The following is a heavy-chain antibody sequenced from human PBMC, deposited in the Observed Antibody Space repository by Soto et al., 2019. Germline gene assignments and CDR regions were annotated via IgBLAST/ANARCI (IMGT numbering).Heavy chain of an antibody. D-gene: IGHD3-10*01. CDR1: GYTFRNYG. CDR3: ARDYGSSNWFYWYFYL. V-gene: IGHV1-18*01. J-gene: IGHJ2*01. CDR2: ISASNGDT. Sequence: QVQLVQSGDELKKPGASVTVSCKASGYTFRNYGINWLRLAPGKGPEWMGWISASNGDTKYAQKLQDRITMTTDTSTSTVYMELRSLRSDDTAMYYCARDYGSSNWFYWYFYLWGRGTLVTVSS.